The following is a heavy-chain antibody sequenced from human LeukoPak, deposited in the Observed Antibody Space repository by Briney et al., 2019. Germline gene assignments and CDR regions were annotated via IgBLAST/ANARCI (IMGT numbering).Heavy chain of an antibody. J-gene: IGHJ4*01. CDR2: ISWNSGSK. D-gene: IGHD3-22*01. V-gene: IGHV3-9*01. CDR1: GFNFDDYA. Sequence: GGSLRLSCAASGFNFDDYAMYWVRQAPGKGLEWVSGISWNSGSKDYADSVRGRFTISRDNAKNSLYLQMNSLRAEDTAVYYCARGRFHLDSSVYSSFYHWGHGTLVTVSS. CDR3: ARGRFHLDSSVYSSFYH.